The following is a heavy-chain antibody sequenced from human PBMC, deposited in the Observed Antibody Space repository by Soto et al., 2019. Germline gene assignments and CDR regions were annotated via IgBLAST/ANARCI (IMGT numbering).Heavy chain of an antibody. CDR3: ARERKGSSSSSINWFDP. Sequence: SETLSLTCAVYGGSFSGYYWSWIRQPPGKGLEWIGEINHSGSTNYNPSLKSRVTISVDTSKNQFSLKLSSVTAADTAVYYCARERKGSSSSSINWFDPWGQGTLVTVSS. CDR2: INHSGST. D-gene: IGHD6-6*01. CDR1: GGSFSGYY. V-gene: IGHV4-34*01. J-gene: IGHJ5*02.